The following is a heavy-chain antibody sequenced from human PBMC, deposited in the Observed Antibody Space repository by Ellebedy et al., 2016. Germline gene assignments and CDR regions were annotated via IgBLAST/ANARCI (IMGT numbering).Heavy chain of an antibody. J-gene: IGHJ5*02. CDR1: GYTFTSYA. CDR2: INTNTGNP. Sequence: ASVKVSCKASGYTFTSYAMNWVQQAPGQGLEWMGWINTNTGNPTYAQGFTGRFVFSLDTSVSTAYLQICSLKAEDTAVYYCARGVRGCSSTSCYGNLRFDPWGQGTLVTVSS. CDR3: ARGVRGCSSTSCYGNLRFDP. D-gene: IGHD2-2*01. V-gene: IGHV7-4-1*01.